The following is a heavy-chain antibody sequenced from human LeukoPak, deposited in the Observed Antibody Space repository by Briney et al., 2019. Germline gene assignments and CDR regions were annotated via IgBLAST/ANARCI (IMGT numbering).Heavy chain of an antibody. D-gene: IGHD2-2*01. V-gene: IGHV1-69*01. J-gene: IGHJ3*02. CDR2: IIPIFGTA. Sequence: ASVKVSCKASGGTFSSYAISWVRQAPGQGLEWMGGIIPIFGTANYAQKFQGRVTITADESTSTAYMELSNLRSEDTAVYYCARDRYCSSTSCYYHDAFDIWGQGTMVTVSS. CDR1: GGTFSSYA. CDR3: ARDRYCSSTSCYYHDAFDI.